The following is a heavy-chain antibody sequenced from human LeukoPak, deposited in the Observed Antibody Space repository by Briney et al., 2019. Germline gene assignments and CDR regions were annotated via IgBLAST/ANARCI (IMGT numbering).Heavy chain of an antibody. CDR2: ISGSGGST. D-gene: IGHD3-3*01. V-gene: IGHV3-23*01. J-gene: IGHJ4*02. CDR1: GFTFSSYA. CDR3: AKFLYDFWSGYSYYFDY. Sequence: GGSLRLSCAASGFTFSSYAMSWVRQAPGKGLEWVSAISGSGGSTYYADSVKGRFTISRDNSKNTLYLQMNSLRAEDTAVYYCAKFLYDFWSGYSYYFDYWGQGTLVTVSS.